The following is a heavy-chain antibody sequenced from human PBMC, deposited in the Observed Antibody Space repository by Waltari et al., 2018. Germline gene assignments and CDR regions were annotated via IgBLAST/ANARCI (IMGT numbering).Heavy chain of an antibody. J-gene: IGHJ4*02. CDR1: GASMNSGNYY. CDR3: VRDRPQKGTTSLGHFFDL. CDR2: IHYSGRT. V-gene: IGHV4-30-4*08. Sequence: QVHLQESGPGLVRPSQTLSLVCTVSGASMNSGNYYWTWIRQPPERGLEWIGYIHYSGRTPYNPSLRSRLIMSKDTSTNQFSLRLTSVTAADTAVYFCVRDRPQKGTTSLGHFFDLWGQGTTVIVSS. D-gene: IGHD1-1*01.